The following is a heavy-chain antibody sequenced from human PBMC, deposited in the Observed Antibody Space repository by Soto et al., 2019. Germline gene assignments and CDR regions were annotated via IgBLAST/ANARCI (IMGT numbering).Heavy chain of an antibody. CDR1: GFTFSSYG. CDR3: AKDRGIGRGNYYYYGMDV. CDR2: ISYDGSNK. J-gene: IGHJ6*02. Sequence: QVQLVESGGGVVQPGRSLRLSCAASGFTFSSYGMHWVRQAPGKGLEWVAVISYDGSNKYYADSVKGRFTISRDNSKNTLYLQMNSLRAEDTAVYYCAKDRGIGRGNYYYYGMDVWGHGTTVTVSS. V-gene: IGHV3-30*18. D-gene: IGHD3-10*01.